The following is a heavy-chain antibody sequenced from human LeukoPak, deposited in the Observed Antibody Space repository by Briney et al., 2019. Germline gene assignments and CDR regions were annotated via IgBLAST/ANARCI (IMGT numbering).Heavy chain of an antibody. CDR2: LNPNNGGT. J-gene: IGHJ4*02. Sequence: ASVKVSCKASGYTFHEYFLHWIRQAPGQGLEWVGWLNPNNGGTSDVQKFQGRISMTRDMSISTAYMELSSLRAGGAAVYYCARGPATGDFYYSGQGTLVAASS. D-gene: IGHD7-27*01. CDR3: ARGPATGDFYY. V-gene: IGHV1-2*02. CDR1: GYTFHEYF.